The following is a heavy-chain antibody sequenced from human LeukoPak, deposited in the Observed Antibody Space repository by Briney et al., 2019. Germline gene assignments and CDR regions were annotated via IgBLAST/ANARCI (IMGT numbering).Heavy chain of an antibody. Sequence: PGGSLRLSCAASGFTFSSRAMGWVRQAPGKGLEWISAISAGGDRTYYIDTVKGRFTISRDNSKSTLYLHLNSLRVDDTAVYFCAEEHIYGTTPYFDYWGQGTLVTVSS. V-gene: IGHV3-23*02. CDR1: GFTFSSRA. CDR2: ISAGGDRT. J-gene: IGHJ4*02. CDR3: AEEHIYGTTPYFDY. D-gene: IGHD5-18*01.